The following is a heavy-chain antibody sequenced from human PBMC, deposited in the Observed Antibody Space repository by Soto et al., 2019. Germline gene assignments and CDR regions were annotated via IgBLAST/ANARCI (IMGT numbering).Heavy chain of an antibody. CDR2: IIPIFGTA. Sequence: SVKVSCKASGGTFSSYAISWVRQAPGQGLEWMGGIIPIFGTANYAQKFQGRVTITADASTSTAYMELSSLRAEDTAVYYCAKRIRNGAARTGHPYWGQGTLVIVSS. CDR3: AKRIRNGAARTGHPY. CDR1: GGTFSSYA. D-gene: IGHD6-6*01. J-gene: IGHJ4*02. V-gene: IGHV1-69*13.